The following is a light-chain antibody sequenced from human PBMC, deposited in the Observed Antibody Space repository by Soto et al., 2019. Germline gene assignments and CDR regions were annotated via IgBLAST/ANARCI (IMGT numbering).Light chain of an antibody. Sequence: EIVMTQSPGTLSVSPGERVTLSCRASQSVSNKLVWYQRKPGQAPRLLIYDASTRATAMPGRFSGSGSGTDFTLTISSLQFEVFPVYYCQQYNNWPWTFGRGTKVEIK. CDR2: DAS. CDR3: QQYNNWPWT. J-gene: IGKJ1*01. CDR1: QSVSNK. V-gene: IGKV3-15*01.